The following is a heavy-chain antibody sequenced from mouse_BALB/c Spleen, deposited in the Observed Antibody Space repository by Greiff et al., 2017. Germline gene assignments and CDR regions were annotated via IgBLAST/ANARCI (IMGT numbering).Heavy chain of an antibody. D-gene: IGHD1-1*01. Sequence: QVQLQQPGAELVKPGASVKLSCKASGYTFTSYWMHWVKQRPGQGLEWIGEINPSNGRTNYNEKFKSKATLTVDKSSSTAYMQLSSLTSEDSAVYYCARAYGSSYVYAMDYWGQGTSVTVSS. J-gene: IGHJ4*01. CDR2: INPSNGRT. CDR1: GYTFTSYW. CDR3: ARAYGSSYVYAMDY. V-gene: IGHV1S81*02.